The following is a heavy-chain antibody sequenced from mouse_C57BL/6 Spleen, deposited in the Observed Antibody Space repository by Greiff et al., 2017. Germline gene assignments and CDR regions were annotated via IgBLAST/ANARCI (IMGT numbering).Heavy chain of an antibody. V-gene: IGHV1-54*01. CDR2: INPGRGGT. CDR1: GYAFTNYL. CDR3: ARTGSSYGYFDV. D-gene: IGHD1-1*01. Sequence: QVQLQQSGAELVRPGTSVKVSCKASGYAFTNYLIEWVKQRPGQGLEWIGVINPGRGGTNYNEKFKGKATLTADKSSSTAYMQLSSLTSEDAAVYFCARTGSSYGYFDVWGTGTTVTVSS. J-gene: IGHJ1*03.